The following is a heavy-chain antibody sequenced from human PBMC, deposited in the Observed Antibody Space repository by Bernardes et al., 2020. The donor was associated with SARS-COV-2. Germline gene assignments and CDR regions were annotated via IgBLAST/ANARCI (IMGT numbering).Heavy chain of an antibody. D-gene: IGHD3-22*01. J-gene: IGHJ5*02. Sequence: ETLSLTCGVFGGSFSGYFWTWIRQPPGKGLEWIGEIDHNGSTNYNPSLESRVTISLDTSNNQFSLKLSSVTAADTAVYYCARGGAYGSGYYRWGQGTLVTVSS. CDR3: ARGGAYGSGYYR. CDR2: IDHNGST. V-gene: IGHV4-34*01. CDR1: GGSFSGYF.